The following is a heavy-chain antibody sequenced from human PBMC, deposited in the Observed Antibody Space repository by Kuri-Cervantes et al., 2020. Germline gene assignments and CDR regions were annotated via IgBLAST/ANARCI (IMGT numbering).Heavy chain of an antibody. D-gene: IGHD6-19*01. V-gene: IGHV1-8*02. CDR2: MNPNSGNT. CDR3: ASAYRGGYSSGWFLGDY. Sequence: GGSLRLSCKASGYTFTSYYMHWVRQATGQGLEWMGWMNPNSGNTGYAQKFQGRVTMPRNTSISTAYMQLSSLRSEDTAVYYCASAYRGGYSSGWFLGDYWGQGTLVTVSS. CDR1: GYTFTSYY. J-gene: IGHJ4*02.